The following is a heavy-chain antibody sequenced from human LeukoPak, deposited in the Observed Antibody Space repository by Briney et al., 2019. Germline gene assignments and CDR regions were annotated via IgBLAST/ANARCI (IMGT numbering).Heavy chain of an antibody. V-gene: IGHV4-61*02. Sequence: SETLSLTCTVSGGSISSGSYYWSWIRQPAGKGLEWIGRIYTSGSTNYNPSLKSRVTISVDTSKNQFSLKLSSVTAADTAVYYCAREGQLVFHWGQGTLVTVSS. CDR2: IYTSGST. CDR1: GGSISSGSYY. D-gene: IGHD6-13*01. CDR3: AREGQLVFH. J-gene: IGHJ4*02.